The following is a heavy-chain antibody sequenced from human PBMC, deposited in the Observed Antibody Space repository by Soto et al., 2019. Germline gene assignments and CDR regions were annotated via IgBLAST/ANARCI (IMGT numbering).Heavy chain of an antibody. Sequence: SGTLSLTCAVSGGSTSSGGYSWSWIRPPPGKGLEWIGYIYHSGSTYYNPSLKSRVTISVDRSKNQFSLKLSSVTAADTAVYYCARGVRGDYTTDLFDYWGQGTLVTVSS. V-gene: IGHV4-30-2*01. CDR1: GGSTSSGGYS. CDR2: IYHSGST. CDR3: ARGVRGDYTTDLFDY. J-gene: IGHJ4*02. D-gene: IGHD3-10*01.